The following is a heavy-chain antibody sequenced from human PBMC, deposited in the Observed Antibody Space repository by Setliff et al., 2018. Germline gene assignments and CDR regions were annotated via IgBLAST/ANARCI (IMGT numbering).Heavy chain of an antibody. V-gene: IGHV3-48*01. CDR2: ISSTSNTI. D-gene: IGHD3-16*01. Sequence: PGGSLRLSCEGTGFSFNGYGMNWVRQAPGKGLEWVSYISSTSNTIFYADSVKGRFTISRDNAKSSLYLQMDSLRAEDTAVYYCAKVGVFGGGYFDLWGQGTPVTVSS. CDR3: AKVGVFGGGYFDL. J-gene: IGHJ4*02. CDR1: GFSFNGYG.